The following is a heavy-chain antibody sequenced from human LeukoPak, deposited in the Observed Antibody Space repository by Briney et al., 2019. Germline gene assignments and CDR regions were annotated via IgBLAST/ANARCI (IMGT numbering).Heavy chain of an antibody. J-gene: IGHJ5*02. Sequence: SETLSLTCTVSGGSISSYYWNWIRQPAGKGLEWIGRVYTNVTTNYNPSLKSRVTMSVDTSKNQFSLKLSSATAADTAVYYCAREIARSINGSGSQPRRWFDPWGQGTLVTVSS. CDR1: GGSISSYY. CDR2: VYTNVTT. V-gene: IGHV4-4*07. D-gene: IGHD3-10*01. CDR3: AREIARSINGSGSQPRRWFDP.